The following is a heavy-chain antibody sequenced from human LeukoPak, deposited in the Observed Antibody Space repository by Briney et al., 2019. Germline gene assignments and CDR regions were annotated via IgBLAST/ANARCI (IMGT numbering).Heavy chain of an antibody. CDR1: GFTFSSYG. CDR2: IWCDGSNK. V-gene: IGHV3-33*06. D-gene: IGHD2-2*01. J-gene: IGHJ4*02. Sequence: PGRSLRLSCAASGFTFSSYGMHWVRQAPGKGLEWVAVIWCDGSNKYYADSVKGRFTISRDNSKNTLYLQMNRLRAEDTAVYYCAKGSVLDQLLIDYWGQGTLVTVSS. CDR3: AKGSVLDQLLIDY.